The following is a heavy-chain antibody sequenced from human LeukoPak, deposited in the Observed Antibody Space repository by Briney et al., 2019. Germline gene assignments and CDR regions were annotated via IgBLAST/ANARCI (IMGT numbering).Heavy chain of an antibody. Sequence: PGGSLRLSCAASGFTVSSNYMSWVRQAPGKGLEWVSVIYSGGSTYSADSVKGRFTISRDNSKNTLYVQMNSLRAEDTAVYYCAKWDSSSWYAGRFDPWGQGTLVTVSS. CDR1: GFTVSSNY. CDR2: IYSGGST. CDR3: AKWDSSSWYAGRFDP. J-gene: IGHJ5*02. D-gene: IGHD6-13*01. V-gene: IGHV3-53*01.